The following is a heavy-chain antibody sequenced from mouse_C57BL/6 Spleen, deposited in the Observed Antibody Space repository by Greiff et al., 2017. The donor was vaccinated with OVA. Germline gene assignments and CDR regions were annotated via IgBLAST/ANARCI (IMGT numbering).Heavy chain of an antibody. D-gene: IGHD2-4*01. V-gene: IGHV1-42*01. CDR1: GYSFTGYY. CDR2: INPSTGGT. CDR3: ASPLYYDYDGAMDY. Sequence: VQLQQSGPELVKPGASVKISCKASGYSFTGYYMNWVKQSPEKSLEWIGEINPSTGGTTYNQKFKAKATLTVNKSSSTAYMQLKSLTSEDSAVYYCASPLYYDYDGAMDYWGQGTSVTVSS. J-gene: IGHJ4*01.